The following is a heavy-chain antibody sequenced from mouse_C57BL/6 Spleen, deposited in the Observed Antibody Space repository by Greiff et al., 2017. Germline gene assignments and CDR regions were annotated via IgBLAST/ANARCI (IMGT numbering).Heavy chain of an antibody. CDR2: ISSGSSTI. J-gene: IGHJ4*01. CDR1: GFTFSDYG. V-gene: IGHV5-17*01. CDR3: ARPYYGSSRYAMDY. D-gene: IGHD1-1*01. Sequence: EVMLVESGGGLVKPGGSLKLSCAASGFTFSDYGMHWVRQAPEKGLEWVAYISSGSSTIYYADTVKGRFTISRDNAKNTLFLQMTSLRSDDTSMYYCARPYYGSSRYAMDYWGQGTSVTVSS.